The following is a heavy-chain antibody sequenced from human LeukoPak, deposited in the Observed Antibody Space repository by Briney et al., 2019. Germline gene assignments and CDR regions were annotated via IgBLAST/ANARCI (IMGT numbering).Heavy chain of an antibody. V-gene: IGHV4-34*01. CDR1: GGSFSGYY. CDR3: ARRNILTGYYYY. Sequence: SETLSLTCAVYGGSFSGYYWSWIRQPPGKGLEWIGEINHSGSTNYNPSLKSRVTISVDTSKNQFSLKLSSVTAADTAVYYCARRNILTGYYYYWGQGTLVTVSS. J-gene: IGHJ4*02. D-gene: IGHD3-9*01. CDR2: INHSGST.